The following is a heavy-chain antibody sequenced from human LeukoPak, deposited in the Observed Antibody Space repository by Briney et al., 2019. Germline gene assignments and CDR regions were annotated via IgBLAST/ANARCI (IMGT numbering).Heavy chain of an antibody. V-gene: IGHV3-23*01. J-gene: IGHJ5*02. D-gene: IGHD2/OR15-2a*01. CDR1: GVIISSYA. Sequence: GGSLRLSCAASGVIISSYAMSWVRQAPGKGLEWVSAINGRGDNTYYADFVKGRFTISRDNSESTVYLQMNSLRTEDTAVYYCAKDRVSPGFNWFDPWGQGTLVTVSS. CDR2: INGRGDNT. CDR3: AKDRVSPGFNWFDP.